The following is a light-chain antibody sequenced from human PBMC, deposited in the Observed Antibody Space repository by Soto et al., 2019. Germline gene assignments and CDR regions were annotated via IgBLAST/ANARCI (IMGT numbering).Light chain of an antibody. CDR1: SSDVGGYNF. Sequence: QSALTQPASVSGSPGQSITISCTGTSSDVGGYNFVSWYQHHPGKAPKLMIYDVSNRPSGVSNRFSGSKSGNTASLTISGLQAEDEADYYCSSYTRTYSVVFGGGTKVTVL. J-gene: IGLJ2*01. CDR2: DVS. V-gene: IGLV2-14*03. CDR3: SSYTRTYSVV.